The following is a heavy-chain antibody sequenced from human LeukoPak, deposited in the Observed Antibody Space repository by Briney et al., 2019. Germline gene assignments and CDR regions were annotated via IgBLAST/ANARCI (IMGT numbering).Heavy chain of an antibody. V-gene: IGHV4-34*01. J-gene: IGHJ2*01. CDR3: ASQNVVVPDWYFDL. CDR2: INHSGST. Sequence: SETLSLTCAVYGGSFSGYYWSWIRQPPGKGLEWIGEINHSGSTNCNPSLKSRVTISVDTSKNQFSLKLSSVTAADTAVYYCASQNVVVPDWYFDLWGRGTLVTVSS. CDR1: GGSFSGYY. D-gene: IGHD2-15*01.